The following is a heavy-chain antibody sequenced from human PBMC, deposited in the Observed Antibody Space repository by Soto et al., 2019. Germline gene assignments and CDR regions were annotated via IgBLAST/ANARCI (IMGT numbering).Heavy chain of an antibody. J-gene: IGHJ6*02. V-gene: IGHV5-51*01. Sequence: GESLKISCKGSGYSFTSYWIGWVRQMPGEGLEWMGIIYPGDSDTRYSPSFQGQVTISADKSISTAYLQWSSLKASDTAMYYCARHVMVRGVITPLGDLNYYYYGMDVWGQGTTVTVSS. CDR3: ARHVMVRGVITPLGDLNYYYYGMDV. D-gene: IGHD3-10*01. CDR2: IYPGDSDT. CDR1: GYSFTSYW.